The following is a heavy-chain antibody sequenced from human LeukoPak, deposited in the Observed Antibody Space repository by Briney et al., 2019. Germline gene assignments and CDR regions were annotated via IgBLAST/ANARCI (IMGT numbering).Heavy chain of an antibody. J-gene: IGHJ5*02. D-gene: IGHD3/OR15-3a*01. CDR1: GYTFTSYG. CDR3: AREAVTIFALVRTQTTKRPHRFDP. CDR2: ISAYNGNT. Sequence: ASVKVSCKASGYTFTSYGISWVRQAPGQGLEWMGWISAYNGNTNYAQKLQGRVTMTTDTSTSTVYMELSSLRSDDTAVYYCAREAVTIFALVRTQTTKRPHRFDPWGQGTLVTVSS. V-gene: IGHV1-18*01.